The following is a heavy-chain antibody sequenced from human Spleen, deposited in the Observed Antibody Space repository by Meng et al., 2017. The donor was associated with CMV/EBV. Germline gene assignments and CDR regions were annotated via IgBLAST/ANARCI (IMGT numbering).Heavy chain of an antibody. CDR1: GSISSGDYY. V-gene: IGHV4-30-4*08. D-gene: IGHD3-10*01. CDR3: ASGSLKSGVRPYYFDY. CDR2: IYYSGST. J-gene: IGHJ4*02. Sequence: GSISSGDYYWSWIRQPPGKGLEWIGYIYYSGSTYYNPSLKSRVTISVDTSKNQFSLKLSSVTAADTAVYYCASGSLKSGVRPYYFDYCGQGTLVTVSS.